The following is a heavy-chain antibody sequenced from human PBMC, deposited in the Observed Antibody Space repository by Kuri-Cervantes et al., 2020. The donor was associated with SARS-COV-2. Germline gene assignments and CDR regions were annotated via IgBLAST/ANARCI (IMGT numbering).Heavy chain of an antibody. V-gene: IGHV3-30*03. D-gene: IGHD2-15*01. Sequence: GGSLRLSCAASGFTFSSYGMHWVRQAPGKGLGWVAVISYDGSNKYYADSVKGRFTISRDNSKNTLYLQMNSLRAEDTAVYYCARSSGQIFYYYGMDVWGQGTTVTVSS. CDR1: GFTFSSYG. CDR2: ISYDGSNK. J-gene: IGHJ6*02. CDR3: ARSSGQIFYYYGMDV.